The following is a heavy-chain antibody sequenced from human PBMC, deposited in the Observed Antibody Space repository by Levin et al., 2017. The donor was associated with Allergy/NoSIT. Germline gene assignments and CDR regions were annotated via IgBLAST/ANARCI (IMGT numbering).Heavy chain of an antibody. CDR3: TREALGSGIRECDL. D-gene: IGHD3-10*01. V-gene: IGHV3-13*04. CDR2: IDTAGGT. CDR1: EFTFSNYD. J-gene: IGHJ2*01. Sequence: QPGGSLRLSCAASEFTFSNYDMHWVRQVTGKGLEWVSSIDTAGGTSYPGSVRGRFTISRENAKNSVFLQMTTLGAGDTAVYYCTREALGSGIRECDLWGRGTLVTGSS.